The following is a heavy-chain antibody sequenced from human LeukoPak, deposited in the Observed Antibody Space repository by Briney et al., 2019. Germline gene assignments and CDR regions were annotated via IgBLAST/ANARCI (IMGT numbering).Heavy chain of an antibody. CDR3: ARGPYSSNWYVDY. CDR1: GFTFSNYA. D-gene: IGHD6-13*01. Sequence: SGGSLRLSCAASGFTFSNYAMSWVRQAPGKGLEWVSIISGSGGSTYYADSVKGRFTISRDSAKNSLYLQMNSLRAEDTAVYYCARGPYSSNWYVDYWGQGTLVTVAS. CDR2: ISGSGGST. V-gene: IGHV3-23*01. J-gene: IGHJ4*02.